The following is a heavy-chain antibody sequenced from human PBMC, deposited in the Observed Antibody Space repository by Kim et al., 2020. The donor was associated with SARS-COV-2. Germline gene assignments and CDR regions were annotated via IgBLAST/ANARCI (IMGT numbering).Heavy chain of an antibody. Sequence: GGSLRLSCAASGFTFSSYAMSWVRQAPGKGLEWVSAISGSGGSTYDADSVRGRITISRDNSKNTLYLQLNSLRAEDTALYYCTQEIDCSGDRCNVFDY. CDR1: GFTFSSYA. V-gene: IGHV3-23*01. D-gene: IGHD2-15*01. J-gene: IGHJ4*01. CDR2: ISGSGGST. CDR3: TQEIDCSGDRCNVFDY.